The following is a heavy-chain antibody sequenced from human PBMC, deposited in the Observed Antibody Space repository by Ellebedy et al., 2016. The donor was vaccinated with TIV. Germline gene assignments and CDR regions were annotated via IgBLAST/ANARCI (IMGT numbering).Heavy chain of an antibody. D-gene: IGHD4-17*01. CDR3: AKWPRSYGDLAAYFDY. CDR1: GFTFSSYW. J-gene: IGHJ4*02. V-gene: IGHV3-74*01. Sequence: GESLKISCAASGFTFSSYWMHWVRQAPGKGLVWVSRINSDGSSTSYADSVKGRFTISRDNAKNTLYLQMNSLRAEDTAVYYCAKWPRSYGDLAAYFDYWGQGTLVTVSS. CDR2: INSDGSST.